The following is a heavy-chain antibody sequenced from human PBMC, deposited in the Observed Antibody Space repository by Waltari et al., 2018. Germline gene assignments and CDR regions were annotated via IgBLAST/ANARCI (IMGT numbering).Heavy chain of an antibody. CDR2: IYWNDDK. D-gene: IGHD3-3*01. V-gene: IGHV2-5*01. CDR1: GFSLSTSGVG. Sequence: QITLKESGPTLVKPTQTLTLTCTFSGFSLSTSGVGVGWIRQPPGKALEWLALIYWNDDKRYSPSLKSRLTITKDTSKNQVVLTMTNMDPVDTATYYCAHTSDQGDFWSGYRLEVFDYWGQGTLVTVSS. CDR3: AHTSDQGDFWSGYRLEVFDY. J-gene: IGHJ4*02.